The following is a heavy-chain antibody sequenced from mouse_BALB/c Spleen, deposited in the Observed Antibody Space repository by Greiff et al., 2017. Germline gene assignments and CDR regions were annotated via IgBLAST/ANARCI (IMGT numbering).Heavy chain of an antibody. J-gene: IGHJ2*01. CDR2: ISSGSSTI. V-gene: IGHV5-17*02. CDR1: GFTFSSFG. CDR3: AREGYGSGYFDY. D-gene: IGHD1-1*01. Sequence: EVQLVESGGGLVQPGGSRKLSCAASGFTFSSFGMHWVRQAPEKGLEWVAYISSGSSTIYYADTVKGRFTISRDNPKNTLFLQMTSLRSEDTAMYYCAREGYGSGYFDYWGQGTTLTVSS.